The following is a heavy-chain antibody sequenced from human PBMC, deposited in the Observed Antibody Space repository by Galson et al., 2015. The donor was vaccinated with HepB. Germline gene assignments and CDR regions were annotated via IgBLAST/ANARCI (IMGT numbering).Heavy chain of an antibody. D-gene: IGHD2-2*02. CDR1: GFTFTSYS. Sequence: SLRLSCAAPGFTFTSYSMHWVRQAPGKGLEWVAVISYDGNNKYYADSVRGRFTISRDNSKNTLYLQMDSLRAEDTAVYYCARAPPNLNTVYYYYFYAMDVWGQVTTVTVSS. CDR3: ARAPPNLNTVYYYYFYAMDV. J-gene: IGHJ6*02. V-gene: IGHV3-30*04. CDR2: ISYDGNNK.